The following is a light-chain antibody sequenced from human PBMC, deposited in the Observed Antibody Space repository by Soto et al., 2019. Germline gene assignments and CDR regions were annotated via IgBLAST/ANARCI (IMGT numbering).Light chain of an antibody. CDR1: QTISSN. CDR3: QQHSNWPLT. CDR2: GAS. V-gene: IGKV3-15*01. Sequence: EIVMTQSPATLSVSPGERATLSCRASQTISSNLAWHQQKPGQAPRLLIYGASARATGVPARFSGSGSGTEFTLTISSLQSEDFTVYYCQQHSNWPLTFGGGTRVEIK. J-gene: IGKJ4*01.